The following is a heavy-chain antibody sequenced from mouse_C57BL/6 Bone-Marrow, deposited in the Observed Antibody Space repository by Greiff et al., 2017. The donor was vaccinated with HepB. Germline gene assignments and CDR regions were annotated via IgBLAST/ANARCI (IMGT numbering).Heavy chain of an antibody. D-gene: IGHD1-1*01. V-gene: IGHV1-61*01. CDR3: AILLRDYFDY. J-gene: IGHJ2*01. Sequence: QVHVKQPGAELVRPGSSVKLSCKASGYTFTSYWMDWVKQRPGQGLEWIGNIYPSDSETHYNQKFKDKATLTVDKSSSTAYMQLSSLTSEDSAVYYCAILLRDYFDYWGQGTTLTVSS. CDR1: GYTFTSYW. CDR2: IYPSDSET.